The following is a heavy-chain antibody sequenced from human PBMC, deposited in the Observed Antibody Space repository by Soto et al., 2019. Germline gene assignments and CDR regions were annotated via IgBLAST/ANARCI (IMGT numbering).Heavy chain of an antibody. J-gene: IGHJ4*02. CDR2: ISGSGAGT. CDR1: GFTFSSYA. Sequence: EVQLLESGGGLVQPGGSLRLSCAASGFTFSSYAMSWVRQAPGKGLEWVSAISGSGAGTYYADSVKGRFTISRDNSKNSLCLEMNRRRAEDTAVYYCAKGRRDGYGYGYWGQGTLVTVSS. V-gene: IGHV3-23*01. CDR3: AKGRRDGYGYGY. D-gene: IGHD5-18*01.